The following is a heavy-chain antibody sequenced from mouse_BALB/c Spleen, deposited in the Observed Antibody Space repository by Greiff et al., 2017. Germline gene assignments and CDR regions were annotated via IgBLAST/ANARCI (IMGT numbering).Heavy chain of an antibody. V-gene: IGHV5-6-5*01. CDR1: GFTFSSYA. Sequence: EVKLVESGGGLVKPGGSLKLSCAASGFTFSSYAMSWVRQTPEKRLEWVASISSGGSTYYPDSVKGRFTISRDNAKNTLYLEISSLRSEDTAMYYCARGDYYGSSLDYWGQGTTLTVSS. D-gene: IGHD1-1*01. J-gene: IGHJ2*01. CDR3: ARGDYYGSSLDY. CDR2: ISSGGST.